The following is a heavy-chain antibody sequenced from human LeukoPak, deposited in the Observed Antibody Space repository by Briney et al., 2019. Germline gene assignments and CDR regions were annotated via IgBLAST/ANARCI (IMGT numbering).Heavy chain of an antibody. J-gene: IGHJ4*02. Sequence: PSETLSLTCSVSGGSINSNSHHWAWIRQAPGKGLGWIGNIYYSGTTSYNPSLKSRVTISVDTSKNQFSLRLSSVTAADTAVYYCARRGDILTDYAFDYWGQGTLVTVSS. V-gene: IGHV4-39*01. CDR2: IYYSGTT. D-gene: IGHD3-9*01. CDR1: GGSINSNSHH. CDR3: ARRGDILTDYAFDY.